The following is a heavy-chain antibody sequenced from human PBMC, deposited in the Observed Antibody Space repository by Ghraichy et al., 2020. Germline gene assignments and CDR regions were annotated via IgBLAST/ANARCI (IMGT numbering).Heavy chain of an antibody. D-gene: IGHD4-23*01. J-gene: IGHJ6*02. Sequence: GGSLRLSCVGSGFTLSSYGMNWVRQSPGKGLEWVSYITSSGRSKFYADSVKGRFTISRDNAQNSLYLQMSSLRDEDTAEYFCARASTVVRFYYYDGMDVWGQGTTVTVSS. CDR1: GFTLSSYG. CDR3: ARASTVVRFYYYDGMDV. V-gene: IGHV3-48*02. CDR2: ITSSGRSK.